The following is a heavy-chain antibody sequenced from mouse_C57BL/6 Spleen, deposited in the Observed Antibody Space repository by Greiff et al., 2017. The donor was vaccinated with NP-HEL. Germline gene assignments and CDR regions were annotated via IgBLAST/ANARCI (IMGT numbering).Heavy chain of an antibody. V-gene: IGHV1-82*01. D-gene: IGHD2-5*01. CDR3: ARAYYSNYGFMDY. CDR2: MYPGDGDT. Sequence: QVQLQQSGPELVKPGASVKISCKASGYAFSSSWMNWVKQRPGKGLEWIGRMYPGDGDTNYNGKFKGKATLTADKSSSTAYMQLSSLTSEDSAVYFCARAYYSNYGFMDYWGQGTSVTVSS. J-gene: IGHJ4*01. CDR1: GYAFSSSW.